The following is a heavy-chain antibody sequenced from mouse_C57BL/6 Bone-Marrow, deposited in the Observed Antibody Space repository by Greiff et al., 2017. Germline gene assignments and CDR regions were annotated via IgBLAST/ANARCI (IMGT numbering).Heavy chain of an antibody. V-gene: IGHV14-4*01. CDR2: IDPENGDT. CDR3: AREEGGWDY. Sequence: EVQLQQSGAELVRPGASVKLSCTASGFNIKDDYMHWVKQRPEQGLEWIGWIDPENGDTEYASKFQGKATITADTSSSTAYMQLSSLTSEDSAIYFCAREEGGWDYWGQGTTLTVSS. D-gene: IGHD2-3*01. J-gene: IGHJ2*01. CDR1: GFNIKDDY.